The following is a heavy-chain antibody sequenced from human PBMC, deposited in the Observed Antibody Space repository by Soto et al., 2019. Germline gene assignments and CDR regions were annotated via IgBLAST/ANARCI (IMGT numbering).Heavy chain of an antibody. CDR1: GYSVNSGRYF. V-gene: IGHV4-61*01. CDR2: IYYSGST. J-gene: IGHJ5*01. D-gene: IGHD4-17*01. Sequence: PSETLSLTCTVSGYSVNSGRYFWSWIRQPPGKGLEWIGYIYYSGSTNYNPSLKSRVTISVDTSKNQFSLKLTSVTAADTAVYFCARAAGDYPNPEEYNWFDSWGQGTLVTVSS. CDR3: ARAAGDYPNPEEYNWFDS.